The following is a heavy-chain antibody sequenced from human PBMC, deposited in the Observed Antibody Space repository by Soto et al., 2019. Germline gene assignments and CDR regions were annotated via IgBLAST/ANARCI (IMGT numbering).Heavy chain of an antibody. D-gene: IGHD2-21*02. V-gene: IGHV1-69*14. CDR3: ATAVTAGTYYNYGRDV. Sequence: QVHLVQSGAEVKKPGSSVNISCKASGGTFGTYGLNWVRQFPGQGLEWMGGIIPASDTENYAQKFQGRVTITADKSTNIAHMQLDSLTSDDTAVFYCATAVTAGTYYNYGRDVWGQGTTVTVS. CDR1: GGTFGTYG. CDR2: IIPASDTE. J-gene: IGHJ6*02.